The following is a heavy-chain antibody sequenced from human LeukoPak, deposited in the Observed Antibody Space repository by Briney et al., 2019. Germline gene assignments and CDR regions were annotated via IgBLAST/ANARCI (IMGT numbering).Heavy chain of an antibody. D-gene: IGHD3-9*01. Sequence: PGGSLRLSCAASGFSFSSYEMYWVRQAPGKGLEWVSYISSSGNTIYHADSVKGRFTISRDNAKNSLYLHMNSLRDDDTAVYYCATDQRYAFDYWGQGILVTVSS. CDR3: ATDQRYAFDY. V-gene: IGHV3-48*03. CDR1: GFSFSSYE. CDR2: ISSSGNTI. J-gene: IGHJ4*02.